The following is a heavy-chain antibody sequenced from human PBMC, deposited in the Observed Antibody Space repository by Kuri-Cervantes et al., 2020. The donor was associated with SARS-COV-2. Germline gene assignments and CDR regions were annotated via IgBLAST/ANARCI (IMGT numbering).Heavy chain of an antibody. V-gene: IGHV4-34*01. CDR1: GGSFSGYY. CDR3: ARAVKRFDY. D-gene: IGHD2/OR15-2a*01. J-gene: IGHJ4*02. Sequence: GSLRLSCAVYGGSFSGYYWSWIRQPPGKGLDWIGEINHSGSTNYNPSLKSRVTISVDTSKNQFSLKLSSVTAADTAVYYCARAVKRFDYWGQGTLVTVSS. CDR2: INHSGST.